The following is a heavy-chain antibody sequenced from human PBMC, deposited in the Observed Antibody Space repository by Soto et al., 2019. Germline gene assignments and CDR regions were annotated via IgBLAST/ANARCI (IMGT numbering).Heavy chain of an antibody. CDR1: GASVSAGY. D-gene: IGHD3-22*01. CDR2: MYFGGSF. CDR3: AKSYYDTTGFAVDP. J-gene: IGHJ5*02. V-gene: IGHV4-59*02. Sequence: QVQLQESGPGLVKPSETLSLTCTVSGASVSAGYWSWIRQPPGKGLEWIGFMYFGGSFNYNPALTSRVSISVETSKNQFSMKVTSVTAADPAVYYCAKSYYDTTGFAVDPWGQGTLVTVSS.